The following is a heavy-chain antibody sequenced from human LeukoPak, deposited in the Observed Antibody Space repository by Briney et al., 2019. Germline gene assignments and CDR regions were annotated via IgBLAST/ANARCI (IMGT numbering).Heavy chain of an antibody. V-gene: IGHV3-23*01. J-gene: IGHJ4*02. CDR3: AKGHSSGWSHNFDY. D-gene: IGHD6-19*01. Sequence: GGSLRLSCAASGFPFSSYAMSWVRQAPGKGLEWVSSITGSGGSTFYVDSVKGRFTISRDNSKNTLYLQMNSLRAEDTAVYYCAKGHSSGWSHNFDYWGQGTLVTVPS. CDR1: GFPFSSYA. CDR2: ITGSGGST.